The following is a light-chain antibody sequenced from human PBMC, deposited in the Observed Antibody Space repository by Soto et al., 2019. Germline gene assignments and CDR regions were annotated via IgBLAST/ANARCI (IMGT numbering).Light chain of an antibody. CDR3: CSYAGSSTYV. Sequence: QSLLTQPPSASGSPGQSVTISCTGTSSDVGAYDYVSWYQQHPGEAPKLMIYEVTKRPSGVPDRFSGSKSGNTASLTISGLQAEDEADYYCCSYAGSSTYVFGTGTKVTVL. CDR1: SSDVGAYDY. CDR2: EVT. J-gene: IGLJ1*01. V-gene: IGLV2-8*01.